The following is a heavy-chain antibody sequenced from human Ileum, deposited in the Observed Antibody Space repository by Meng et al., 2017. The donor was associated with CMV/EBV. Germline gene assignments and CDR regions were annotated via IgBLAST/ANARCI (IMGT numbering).Heavy chain of an antibody. CDR1: GNTFTSYG. CDR2: ISTYNRNT. Sequence: QLQLLLPDAEVENHAASVKVSCKASGNTFTSYGSSWVRQPPAQGLEVMGWISTYNRNTVSEPKDQGRVTTTTETSTTTTYKKLRSLRSDDTAVYYCAAVGGGDYFDHWGQGTLVTVSS. CDR3: AAVGGGDYFDH. J-gene: IGHJ4*02. V-gene: IGHV1-18*04. D-gene: IGHD6-19*01.